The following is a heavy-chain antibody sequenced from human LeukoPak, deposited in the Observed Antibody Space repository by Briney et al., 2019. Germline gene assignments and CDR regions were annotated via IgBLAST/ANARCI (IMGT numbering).Heavy chain of an antibody. V-gene: IGHV1-2*02. CDR3: ARVDYSNYLWVY. J-gene: IGHJ4*02. D-gene: IGHD4-11*01. CDR1: GYTFTGYY. Sequence: GASVKVSCKASGYTFTGYYMHWVRQAPGQGLEWMGWINPNGGGTNYAQKFQGRVTMTRDTSISTAYMELSRLRSDDTAVYYCARVDYSNYLWVYWGQGTLVTVSS. CDR2: INPNGGGT.